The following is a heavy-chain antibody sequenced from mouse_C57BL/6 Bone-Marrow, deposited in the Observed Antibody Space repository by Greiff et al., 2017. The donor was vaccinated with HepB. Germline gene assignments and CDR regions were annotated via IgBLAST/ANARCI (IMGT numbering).Heavy chain of an antibody. J-gene: IGHJ2*01. CDR1: GFNIKNTY. CDR2: IDPANGNT. D-gene: IGHD2-5*01. Sequence: VHVKQSVAELVRPGASVKLSCTASGFNIKNTYMHWVKQRPEQGLEWIGRIDPANGNTKYAPKFQGKATITADTSSNTAYLQLSSLTSEDTAIYYCPYYSKRRYFDYWGQGTTLTVSS. CDR3: PYYSKRRYFDY. V-gene: IGHV14-3*01.